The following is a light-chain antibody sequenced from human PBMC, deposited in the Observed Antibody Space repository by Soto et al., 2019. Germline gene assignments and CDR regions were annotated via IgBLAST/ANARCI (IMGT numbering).Light chain of an antibody. CDR1: QSVSSSY. J-gene: IGKJ2*01. CDR3: QQYGSSPYP. V-gene: IGKV3-20*01. Sequence: EIVLTQSPGTLSLSPGERATLSCRASQSVSSSYLAWYQQKPGQAPRPLIYGASSSATGIPDRFSGSGSGTDFTLTISRLEPEDFAVYYCQQYGSSPYPFGQGTKLEIK. CDR2: GAS.